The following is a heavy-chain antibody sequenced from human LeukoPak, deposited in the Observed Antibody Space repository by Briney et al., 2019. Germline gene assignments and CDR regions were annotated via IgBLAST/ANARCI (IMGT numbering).Heavy chain of an antibody. V-gene: IGHV3-53*01. CDR2: LYSGGTT. CDR1: GITVSTSY. D-gene: IGHD6-13*01. CDR3: AKDYEYNSNTWYFH. Sequence: GGSLRLSCAASGITVSTSYMSWVRQAPGRGLEWVSILYSGGTTSYADSVKGRFTISRDSSKGTLYLQMSGLRAEDTAIYYCAKDYEYNSNTWYFHWGRGTLVSVSS. J-gene: IGHJ4*02.